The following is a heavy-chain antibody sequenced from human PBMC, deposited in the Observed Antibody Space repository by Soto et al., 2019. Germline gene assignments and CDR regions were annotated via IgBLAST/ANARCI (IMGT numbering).Heavy chain of an antibody. CDR1: GGSISSGASY. V-gene: IGHV4-31*03. Sequence: SETLSLTCTVSGGSISSGASYCSWIRQHPGRGLEWIGYNYYSVSTYYNPSLKSRVTTSVDTSKSQFSLKLSSVTAGDTAVYYCAGVRSGVGYNWLDPWGEGTRVTVSS. CDR2: NYYSVST. J-gene: IGHJ5*02. CDR3: AGVRSGVGYNWLDP. D-gene: IGHD3-16*01.